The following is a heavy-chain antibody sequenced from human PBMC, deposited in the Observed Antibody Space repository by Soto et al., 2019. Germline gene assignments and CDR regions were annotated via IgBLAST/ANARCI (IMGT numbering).Heavy chain of an antibody. CDR1: GFTFSTYW. V-gene: IGHV3-74*01. D-gene: IGHD6-6*01. CDR3: AREYSSSRYFDY. J-gene: IGHJ4*02. Sequence: GGSLRLSCAASGFTFSTYWMHWVRQAPGTGLVWLSRLNSDGSSTSCADSVKGRLTISRDNAKNTLYLQMNSLRAEDSAVYYCAREYSSSRYFDYWGQGTLVTVSS. CDR2: LNSDGSST.